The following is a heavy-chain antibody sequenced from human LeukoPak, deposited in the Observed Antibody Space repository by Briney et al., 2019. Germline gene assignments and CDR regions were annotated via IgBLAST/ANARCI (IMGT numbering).Heavy chain of an antibody. Sequence: PSETLSLTCAVSGYSISSGYYWGWIRQPPGKGLEWIGSIYHSGSTYYNPSLKSRVTISVDTSKNQFSLKLSSVTAADTAVYYCARSKTIFRVVYPWGQGTLVTVSS. V-gene: IGHV4-38-2*01. CDR1: GYSISSGYY. CDR3: ARSKTIFRVVYP. CDR2: IYHSGST. D-gene: IGHD3-3*01. J-gene: IGHJ5*02.